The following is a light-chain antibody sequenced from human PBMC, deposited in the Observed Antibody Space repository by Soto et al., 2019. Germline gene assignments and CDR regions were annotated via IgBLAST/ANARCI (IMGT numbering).Light chain of an antibody. Sequence: EIVLTQSPGTLSLSPGERATLSCRASQSVSSSYLAWYRQKPGQTPRLLISDASSRATGIPDRFSGSGSGTDFTLTISRLEPEDVAVYYCQQFGSSPFTFGQGTRLEIK. CDR1: QSVSSSY. V-gene: IGKV3-20*01. J-gene: IGKJ5*01. CDR2: DAS. CDR3: QQFGSSPFT.